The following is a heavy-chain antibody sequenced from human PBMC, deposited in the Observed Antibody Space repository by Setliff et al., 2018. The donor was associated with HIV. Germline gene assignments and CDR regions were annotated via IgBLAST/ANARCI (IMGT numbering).Heavy chain of an antibody. CDR2: IYHTENT. CDR1: GGSLGSNNW. V-gene: IGHV4-4*02. Sequence: PSETLSLTGAVSGGSLGSNNWWTWVRQPPGEGLEWNGAIYHTENTNYSPSLKSRVSMSVDRSTNQFSLNLTSVTAADTALYYCARGPCSGTNGYGVDYYGMDVWGQGTTVTVSS. CDR3: ARGPCSGTNGYGVDYYGMDV. D-gene: IGHD2-2*01. J-gene: IGHJ6*02.